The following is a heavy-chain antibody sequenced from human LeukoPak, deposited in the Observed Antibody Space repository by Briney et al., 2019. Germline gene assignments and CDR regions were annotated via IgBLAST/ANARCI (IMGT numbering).Heavy chain of an antibody. J-gene: IGHJ4*02. Sequence: PGGSLRLSCAASGFTFSSYGMSWVRQAPGKGLEWVSGINWNGGSTGYADSVKGRFTISRDNAKNSLYLQMNSLRAEDTALYYCARDAGEAIVGAHFDYWGQGTLVTVSS. CDR1: GFTFSSYG. V-gene: IGHV3-20*04. CDR3: ARDAGEAIVGAHFDY. CDR2: INWNGGST. D-gene: IGHD1-26*01.